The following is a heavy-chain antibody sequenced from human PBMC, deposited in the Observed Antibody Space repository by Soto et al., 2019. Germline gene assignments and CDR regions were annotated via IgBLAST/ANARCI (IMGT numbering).Heavy chain of an antibody. D-gene: IGHD2-15*01. CDR1: GFTFSSYS. V-gene: IGHV3-48*02. CDR2: ISSSSSTI. J-gene: IGHJ6*02. CDR3: ARVLLQANYYYYYGMDV. Sequence: EVQLVESGGGLVQPGGSLRLSCAASGFTFSSYSMNWVRQAPGKGLEWVSYISSSSSTIYYADSVKGRFTISRDNAKNSRYLQRNSLRDEDTAVYYCARVLLQANYYYYYGMDVWGQGTTVTVSS.